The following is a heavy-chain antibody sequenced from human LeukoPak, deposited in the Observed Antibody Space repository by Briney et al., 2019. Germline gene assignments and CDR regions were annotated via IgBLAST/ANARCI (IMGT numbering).Heavy chain of an antibody. D-gene: IGHD5-18*01. V-gene: IGHV3-30*02. CDR1: GFTFRNYG. J-gene: IGHJ4*02. CDR3: ANDLGWIQLNLG. CDR2: IRSDTTIQ. Sequence: GGSLRLSCAASGFTFRNYGIHWVRQAPGKGLEWVAFIRSDTTIQYYADSVKGRFTISRDNSKNTLYLQMNSLRAEDTAVYYCANDLGWIQLNLGRGQGTLVTVSS.